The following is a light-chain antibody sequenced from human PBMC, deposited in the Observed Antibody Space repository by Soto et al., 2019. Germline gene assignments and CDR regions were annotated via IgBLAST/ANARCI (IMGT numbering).Light chain of an antibody. J-gene: IGLJ1*01. CDR3: CSHPTTTSRV. CDR1: SSGIGHYNY. CDR2: DVS. V-gene: IGLV2-14*03. Sequence: QSVLTQPASVSGSPGQSSTISCTGTSSGIGHYNYGSWYQQHPGNAPKLMIYDVSILASGVSDRFSGSKSGNTASLTISGPQAEDEADYHCCSHPTTTSRVFGTGTKVTVL.